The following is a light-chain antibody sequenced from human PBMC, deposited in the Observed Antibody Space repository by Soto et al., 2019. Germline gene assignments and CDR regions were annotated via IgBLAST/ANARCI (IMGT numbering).Light chain of an antibody. Sequence: EIVMTQSPSTLSGSPGDPATLSCRASQSISIGLAWYRQKPGQPPRLLVYGASTRATGTPARFSGSGSGTEFTLTISSLQSEDFALYYCQQYNKWPLITFGQGTRLEIK. J-gene: IGKJ5*01. CDR2: GAS. V-gene: IGKV3D-15*01. CDR3: QQYNKWPLIT. CDR1: QSISIG.